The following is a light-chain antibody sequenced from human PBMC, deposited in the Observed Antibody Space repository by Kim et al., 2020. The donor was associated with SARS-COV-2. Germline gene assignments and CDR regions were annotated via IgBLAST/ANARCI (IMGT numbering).Light chain of an antibody. CDR3: QQYGYSPWT. V-gene: IGKV3-20*01. CDR2: GAS. CDR1: QSVSDSN. Sequence: SPGVRDTLSCRASQSVSDSNLAWYQHKPGRAPRLLIYGASTRATGIPDRFSGSGSGTDFTLTISRLEPEDFAMYYCQQYGYSPWTFGQGTKVDIK. J-gene: IGKJ1*01.